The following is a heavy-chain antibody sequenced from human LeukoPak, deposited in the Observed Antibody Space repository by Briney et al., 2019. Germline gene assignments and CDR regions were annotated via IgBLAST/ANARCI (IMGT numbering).Heavy chain of an antibody. D-gene: IGHD1-7*01. CDR3: ATDAELRGNWFDP. CDR1: GYTLTELS. J-gene: IGHJ5*02. CDR2: FDPEDGET. V-gene: IGHV1-24*01. Sequence: ASVTVSCKVSGYTLTELSMHWVRQAPGKGLEWMGGFDPEDGETIYAQKFQGRVTMTEDTSTDTAYMELSSLRSEDTAVYYCATDAELRGNWFDPWGQGTLVTVSS.